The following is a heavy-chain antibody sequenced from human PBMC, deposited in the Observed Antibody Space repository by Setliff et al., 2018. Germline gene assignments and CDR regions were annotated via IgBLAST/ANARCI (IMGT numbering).Heavy chain of an antibody. D-gene: IGHD6-25*01. CDR1: GFTFSTYS. CDR3: ARSPANGGHDAFDI. CDR2: ISSTSSVI. V-gene: IGHV3-48*01. Sequence: GGSLRLSCAASGFTFSTYSMNWVRQAPGKGLEWISYISSTSSVIYYADSVRGRFTISRDNGKNSLYLQMNSLRAEDTAVYYCARSPANGGHDAFDIWGQGTMVTVSS. J-gene: IGHJ3*02.